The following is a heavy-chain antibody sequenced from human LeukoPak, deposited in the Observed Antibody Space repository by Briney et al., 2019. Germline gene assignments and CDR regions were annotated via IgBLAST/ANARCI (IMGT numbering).Heavy chain of an antibody. V-gene: IGHV3-9*01. CDR2: ISWNSGSI. D-gene: IGHD1-14*01. J-gene: IGHJ3*02. CDR3: AAEPDAFDI. Sequence: GGCLRLSCAASGFAFDDYAMHWVRQAPGKGLEWVSGISWNSGSIGYADSVKGRFTISRDNAKNSLYLQMNSLRAEDTALYYCAAEPDAFDIWGQGTMVTVSS. CDR1: GFAFDDYA.